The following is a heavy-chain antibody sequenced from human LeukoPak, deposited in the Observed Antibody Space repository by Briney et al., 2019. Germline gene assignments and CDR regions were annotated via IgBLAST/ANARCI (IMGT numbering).Heavy chain of an antibody. V-gene: IGHV3-23*05. J-gene: IGHJ3*01. Sequence: GGSLRLSCAASEITFSNYAISWVRQAPGKGLEWVAAIGRSGSPTYYADSVKGRFTISRDTSKNTLFLEINSLRAEDTAVYYCAKVDPSVLGAFDVWGQGTMVTVSS. CDR1: EITFSNYA. CDR3: AKVDPSVLGAFDV. D-gene: IGHD5-12*01. CDR2: IGRSGSPT.